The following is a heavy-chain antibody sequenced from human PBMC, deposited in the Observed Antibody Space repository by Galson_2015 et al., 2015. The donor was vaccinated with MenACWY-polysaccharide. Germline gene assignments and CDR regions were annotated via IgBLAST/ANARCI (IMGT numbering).Heavy chain of an antibody. D-gene: IGHD3-10*01. J-gene: IGHJ4*02. Sequence: SLRLSCAASGFTFSSYAMSWVRQAPGKGLEWVSAITGGSGSTYYADSVKGRIIISRDNSKNTVYLQMNSLRAEDTAVYYCAKDDGYGTRSPCQGGDYFDDWGQGTLVTVSS. CDR2: ITGGSGST. CDR3: AKDDGYGTRSPCQGGDYFDD. V-gene: IGHV3-23*01. CDR1: GFTFSSYA.